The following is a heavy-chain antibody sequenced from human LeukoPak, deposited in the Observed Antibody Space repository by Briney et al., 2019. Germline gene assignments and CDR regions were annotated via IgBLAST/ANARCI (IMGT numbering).Heavy chain of an antibody. CDR2: IWSDGTNQ. V-gene: IGHV3-33*01. CDR1: GFTFSHYG. J-gene: IGHJ6*04. Sequence: AGGSLRLSCEASGFTFSHYGMHWVRQAPGKGLEWVAVIWSDGTNQYYADSVKGRFTISRDNFKNTVSLQMHSLRAEDTAVYYCARDGPVDVWGKGTTVTVSS. CDR3: ARDGPVDV.